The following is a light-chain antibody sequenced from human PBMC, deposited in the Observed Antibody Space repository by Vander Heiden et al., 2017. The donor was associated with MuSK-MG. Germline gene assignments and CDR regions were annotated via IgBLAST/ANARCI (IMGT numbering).Light chain of an antibody. V-gene: IGLV2-14*03. Sequence: QSALTQPASVSGSPGQSITISCTGTSSDVGRYTYVSWYQQHPGKAPKLMSYDVSNRPSGVSDRVSGSKSGNTASPTISGLQAEDEADYYCSSYTMSNSVVFGGGTKLTVL. CDR2: DVS. J-gene: IGLJ3*02. CDR3: SSYTMSNSVV. CDR1: SSDVGRYTY.